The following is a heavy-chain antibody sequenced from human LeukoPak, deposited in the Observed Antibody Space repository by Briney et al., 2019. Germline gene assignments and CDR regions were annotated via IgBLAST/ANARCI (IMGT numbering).Heavy chain of an antibody. CDR2: IDHSGST. J-gene: IGHJ6*03. CDR1: GGSFSSYY. V-gene: IGHV4-59*01. CDR3: ARGERWLQLSYYYYYMDV. D-gene: IGHD5-24*01. Sequence: PSETLSLTCTVSGGSFSSYYWTWIRQPPGKVLEWIGYIDHSGSTNYNPSLKSRVSISSDTSKNQFSLELSSVTAADTAVYYCARGERWLQLSYYYYYMDVWGKGTTVTVSS.